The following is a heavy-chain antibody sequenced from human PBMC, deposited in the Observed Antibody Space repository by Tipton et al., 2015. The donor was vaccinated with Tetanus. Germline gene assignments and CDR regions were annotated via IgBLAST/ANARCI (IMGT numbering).Heavy chain of an antibody. J-gene: IGHJ4*02. CDR1: GFTFSSYW. D-gene: IGHD5-24*01. Sequence: SLRLSCAASGFTFSSYWMHWVRQAPGKGLVWVSRIDVDGTNFKFADFVRGRFIVSRDNARSTLYLQMNDLRAEDTAVYYCVRVEGDLMATDYYFDYWGQGTLVTVSS. CDR3: VRVEGDLMATDYYFDY. V-gene: IGHV3-74*01. CDR2: IDVDGTNF.